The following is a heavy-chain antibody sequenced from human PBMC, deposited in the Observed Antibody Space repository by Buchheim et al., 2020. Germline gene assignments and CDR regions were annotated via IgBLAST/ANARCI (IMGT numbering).Heavy chain of an antibody. CDR2: IWYDGSNK. V-gene: IGHV3-33*01. CDR3: ARGGDIVVVPAANPEDYFDY. CDR1: GFTFSSYG. Sequence: QVQLVESGGGVVQPGRSLRLSCAASGFTFSSYGMHWVRQAPGKGLEWVAVIWYDGSNKYYADSVKGRFTISRDNSKNTLSLQMNSLRAEDTAVYYCARGGDIVVVPAANPEDYFDYWGQGTL. D-gene: IGHD2-2*01. J-gene: IGHJ4*02.